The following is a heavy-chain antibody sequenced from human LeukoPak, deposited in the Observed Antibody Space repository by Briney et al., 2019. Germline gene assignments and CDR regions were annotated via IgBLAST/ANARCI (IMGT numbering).Heavy chain of an antibody. V-gene: IGHV3-23*01. CDR2: IGGRDDRT. CDR3: AKSPTVYYDAFDI. Sequence: GGSLRLSCAASGFTFTGHTMTWLRQAPGKGLEWVSIIGGRDDRTYYADSVKGRFTISRDNSKNTLYLQMNSLRAEDTAVYYCAKSPTVYYDAFDIWGQGTMVTVSS. CDR1: GFTFTGHT. D-gene: IGHD3-22*01. J-gene: IGHJ3*02.